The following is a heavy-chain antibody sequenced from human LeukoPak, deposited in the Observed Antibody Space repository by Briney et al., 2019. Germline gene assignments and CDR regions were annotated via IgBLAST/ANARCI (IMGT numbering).Heavy chain of an antibody. CDR2: IIPIFGTA. CDR1: GGTFSSYA. J-gene: IGHJ6*02. D-gene: IGHD1-26*01. V-gene: IGHV1-69*13. Sequence: GASVKVSCKASGGTFSSYAISWVRQAPGQGLEWMGGIIPIFGTANYAQKFQGRVTITADESTSTAYMELSSLRSEDTAVYYCARARVGVYYYYGMEVWGQGATVTVSS. CDR3: ARARVGVYYYYGMEV.